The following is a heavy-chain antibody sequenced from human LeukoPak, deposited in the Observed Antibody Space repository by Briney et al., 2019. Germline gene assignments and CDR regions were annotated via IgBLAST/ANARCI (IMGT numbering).Heavy chain of an antibody. V-gene: IGHV4-39*02. CDR3: ASHYASGSSFSIEH. CDR1: GGSISSYH. Sequence: PSETLSLTCTVSGGSISSYHWTWIRQPPGKGLEWIGNIYYSGTAYYSPSLKGRVTISVDTSRNHFSLKLTSVGAADTAVYYCASHYASGSSFSIEHWGQGTLVTVSS. D-gene: IGHD3-10*01. CDR2: IYYSGTA. J-gene: IGHJ1*01.